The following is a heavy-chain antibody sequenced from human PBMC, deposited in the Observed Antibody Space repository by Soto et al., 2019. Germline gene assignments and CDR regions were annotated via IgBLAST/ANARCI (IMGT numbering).Heavy chain of an antibody. J-gene: IGHJ6*02. V-gene: IGHV4-4*02. Sequence: QVQLQQSGPGLVKPSGTLSLTCFVSGDSINNTYWWSWVRQAPEKGLEGIGEIYHTGGRSYMPSPSARINPSVASSMMPLTRHLTSVIAAHTAVHYCARAVYCTTSNLWNGFHYNTAHVWAQAPTVTVS. D-gene: IGHD2-8*01. CDR1: GDSINNTYW. CDR3: ARAVYCTTSNLWNGFHYNTAHV. CDR2: IYHTGGR.